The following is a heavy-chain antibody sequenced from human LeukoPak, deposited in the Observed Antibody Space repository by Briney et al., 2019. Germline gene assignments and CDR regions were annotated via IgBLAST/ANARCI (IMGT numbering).Heavy chain of an antibody. V-gene: IGHV3-64D*09. D-gene: IGHD6-19*01. J-gene: IGHJ4*02. CDR3: VKSIAVAGNVDY. CDR1: GLTLRSYA. Sequence: RPGGSLRLSCSASGLTLRSYAMQWVRQAPGKGLEYVSAISSNGGSTYYADSVKGRFTISRDNSKNALYLQMSGLRPEDTALYYCVKSIAVAGNVDYWGQGTLVTVSS. CDR2: ISSNGGST.